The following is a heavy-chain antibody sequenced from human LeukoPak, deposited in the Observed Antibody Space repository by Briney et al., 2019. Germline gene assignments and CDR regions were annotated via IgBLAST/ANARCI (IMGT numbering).Heavy chain of an antibody. CDR3: ARNEYYYDSSGYWGPDY. CDR2: IIPILGIA. Sequence: SVKVSCKASGGTFSSYAISWVRQAPGQGLEWMGRIIPILGIANYAQKFQGRVTITADKSTSTAYMELSSLRSEDTAVYYCARNEYYYDSSGYWGPDYWGQGTLVTVSS. D-gene: IGHD3-22*01. CDR1: GGTFSSYA. V-gene: IGHV1-69*04. J-gene: IGHJ4*02.